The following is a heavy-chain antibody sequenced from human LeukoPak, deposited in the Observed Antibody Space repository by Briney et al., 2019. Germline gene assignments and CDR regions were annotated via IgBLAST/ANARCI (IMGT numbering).Heavy chain of an antibody. CDR1: GFTFDDYT. Sequence: GGSLRLSCAASGFTFDDYTMHWVRQAPGKGLEWVSLISWDGGSTYYADSVKGRFTISRDNSKNSLYLQMSSLRTEDTALYYCAKDDYYDSSGVSIDYWGQGTLVTVSS. J-gene: IGHJ4*02. D-gene: IGHD3-22*01. CDR2: ISWDGGST. CDR3: AKDDYYDSSGVSIDY. V-gene: IGHV3-43*01.